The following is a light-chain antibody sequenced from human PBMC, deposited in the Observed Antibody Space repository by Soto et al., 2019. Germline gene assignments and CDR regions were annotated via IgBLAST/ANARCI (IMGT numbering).Light chain of an antibody. Sequence: QSVLTQPRSVSGSPGQSVTISCTGTSSDFGGYNYVSWYQHHPGKAPKLMIYDVSERPSGVPDRFSGSKSGNTASLTIYGLPAEDDDASHCCSYAGTFYVFGTGTKVTV. CDR1: SSDFGGYNY. CDR2: DVS. CDR3: CSYAGTFYV. V-gene: IGLV2-11*01. J-gene: IGLJ1*01.